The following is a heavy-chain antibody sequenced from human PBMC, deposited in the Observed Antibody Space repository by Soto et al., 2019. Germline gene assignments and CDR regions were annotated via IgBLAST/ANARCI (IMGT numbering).Heavy chain of an antibody. CDR1: WASFSSKIAA. CDR3: ARDTIYYGMDV. Sequence: SQALSLTGPISWASFSSKIAAWNCIRQSPSRGLEWLGRTYYRSKWYNDYAVSVKSRITINPDTSKNQFSLQLNSVTPEDTAVYYCARDTIYYGMDVWGQGTTVTVSS. CDR2: TYYRSKWYN. V-gene: IGHV6-1*01. J-gene: IGHJ6*02.